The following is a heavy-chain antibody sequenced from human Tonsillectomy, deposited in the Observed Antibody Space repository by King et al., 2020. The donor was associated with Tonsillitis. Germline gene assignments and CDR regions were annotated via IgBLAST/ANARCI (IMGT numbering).Heavy chain of an antibody. CDR2: VSFDGSNK. J-gene: IGHJ6*02. D-gene: IGHD5-12*01. CDR3: ASVADIVTPPHVFYYYNMDV. CDR1: GFTFSSYA. Sequence: VQLVESGGGVDQPGRSLRLSCAASGFTFSSYAMHWVRQAPGKGLEWVAVVSFDGSNKYYADSVKGRFTISRDNSKNTLYLQMDSLRAEDTAVYYCASVADIVTPPHVFYYYNMDVWGQGTTVTVSS. V-gene: IGHV3-30-3*01.